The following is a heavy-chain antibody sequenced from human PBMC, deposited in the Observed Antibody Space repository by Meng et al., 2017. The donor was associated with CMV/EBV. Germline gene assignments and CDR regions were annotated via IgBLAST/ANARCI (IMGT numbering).Heavy chain of an antibody. D-gene: IGHD1-1*01. CDR2: IRYDGSNK. CDR1: GFTFSSYG. V-gene: IGHV3-30*02. Sequence: GESLKISCAASGFTFSSYGMHWVRQAPGKGLEWVAFIRYDGSNKYYAGSVKGRFTISRDNSKNTLYLQMNSLRAEDTAVYYCAKDLDMGVWGQGTTVTVSS. J-gene: IGHJ6*02. CDR3: AKDLDMGV.